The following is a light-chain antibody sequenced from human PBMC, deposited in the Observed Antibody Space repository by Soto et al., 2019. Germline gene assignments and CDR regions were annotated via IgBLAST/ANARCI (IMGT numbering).Light chain of an antibody. Sequence: DIQMTQSPSTLSASVGDRVTITCRASQSISSWLAWYQQKPGKAPKLLIYDASSLESGVPSRFSGRGSGTEFTLTISSLQPDDFATYYCQQYNSYQPTFAGGPKVAIK. CDR3: QQYNSYQPT. CDR1: QSISSW. V-gene: IGKV1-5*01. CDR2: DAS. J-gene: IGKJ4*01.